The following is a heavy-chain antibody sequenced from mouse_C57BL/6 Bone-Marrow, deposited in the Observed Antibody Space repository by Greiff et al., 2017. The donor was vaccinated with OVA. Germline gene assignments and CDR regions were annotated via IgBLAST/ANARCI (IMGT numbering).Heavy chain of an antibody. CDR2: IHPNSGST. CDR1: GYTFTSYW. Sequence: QVQLQQPVAELVKPGASVKLSCKASGYTFTSYWMHWVKQRPGQGLEWIGMIHPNSGSTNYNEKFKSKATLTADKSSSTAYMQLSSLTSEDSAVYYCAREAIYYYGSSYVYFDVWGTGTTVTVSS. V-gene: IGHV1-64*01. J-gene: IGHJ1*03. D-gene: IGHD1-1*01. CDR3: AREAIYYYGSSYVYFDV.